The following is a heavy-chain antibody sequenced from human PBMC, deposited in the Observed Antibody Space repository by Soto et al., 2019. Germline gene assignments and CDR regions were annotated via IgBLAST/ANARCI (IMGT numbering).Heavy chain of an antibody. D-gene: IGHD6-6*01. Sequence: SETLSLTCTVSGGSISSGDYYWSWIRQPPGKGLEWIGYIYYSGSTYYNPSLKSRVTISVDTSKNQFSLKLSSVTAADTAVYYCARFSSSPLAFLGAFDIWGQGTMVTVSS. CDR3: ARFSSSPLAFLGAFDI. J-gene: IGHJ3*02. CDR2: IYYSGST. CDR1: GGSISSGDYY. V-gene: IGHV4-30-4*01.